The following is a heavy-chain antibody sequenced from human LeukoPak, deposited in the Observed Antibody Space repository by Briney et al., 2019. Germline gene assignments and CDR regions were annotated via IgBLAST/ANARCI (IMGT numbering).Heavy chain of an antibody. D-gene: IGHD3-16*01. Sequence: SETLSLTCAVYGGSFSGYYWSWIRQPPGKGLEWIGSAYFDGGTHYNPSLQSRVTISVDTSKNQFSLRLSSVTAADTALYYCARDHYYDGRGRFDPWGQGTLVTVSS. CDR3: ARDHYYDGRGRFDP. CDR1: GGSFSGYY. V-gene: IGHV4-34*01. CDR2: AYFDGGT. J-gene: IGHJ5*02.